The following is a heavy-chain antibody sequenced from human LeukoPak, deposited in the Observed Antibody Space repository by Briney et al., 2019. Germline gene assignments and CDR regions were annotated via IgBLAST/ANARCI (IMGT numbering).Heavy chain of an antibody. Sequence: GGSLRLSCSASGFTFGDFAMTWVRQAPGKGLEWVGIGRAKAYGATKEYAASVKGRFTISRDDSKSVAYLQMDNLKTEDTGIYYCTRGSSRFEYWGQGTRVTVSS. CDR3: TRGSSRFEY. CDR2: GRAKAYGATK. D-gene: IGHD2-15*01. CDR1: GFTFGDFA. V-gene: IGHV3-49*04. J-gene: IGHJ4*02.